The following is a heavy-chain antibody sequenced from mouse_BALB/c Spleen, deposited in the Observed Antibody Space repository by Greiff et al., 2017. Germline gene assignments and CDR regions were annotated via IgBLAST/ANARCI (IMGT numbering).Heavy chain of an antibody. CDR1: GFTFSSYT. V-gene: IGHV5-6-4*01. D-gene: IGHD2-1*01. Sequence: EVQLVESGGGLVKPGGSLKLSCAASGFTFSSYTMSWVRQTPEKRLEWVATISSGGSYTYYPDSVKGRFTISRDNAKNTLYLQMSSLKSEDTAMYYCTGGNYDFDYWGQGTTLTVSS. CDR2: ISSGGSYT. J-gene: IGHJ2*01. CDR3: TGGNYDFDY.